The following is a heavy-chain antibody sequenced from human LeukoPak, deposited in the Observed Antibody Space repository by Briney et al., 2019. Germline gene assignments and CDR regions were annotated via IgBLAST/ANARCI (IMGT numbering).Heavy chain of an antibody. V-gene: IGHV4-59*01. CDR3: ARSDTHHIHSSSWHFDY. D-gene: IGHD6-13*01. Sequence: PSETLSLTCSVSGGSLGTNYWSWIRQVPGKGLEWIGYISYSGSSNYNPSLKSRVTISVDTSKTQFSLYLNSVTAADTAVYYCARSDTHHIHSSSWHFDYWGQGTLVTVSS. CDR1: GGSLGTNY. CDR2: ISYSGSS. J-gene: IGHJ4*02.